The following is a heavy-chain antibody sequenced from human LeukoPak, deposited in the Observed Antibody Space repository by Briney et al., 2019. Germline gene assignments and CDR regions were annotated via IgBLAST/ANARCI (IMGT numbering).Heavy chain of an antibody. D-gene: IGHD2-15*01. CDR3: AKTRGGSPRYHFDY. V-gene: IGHV3-23*01. CDR1: GFTFTNPA. Sequence: GVSLRLSCAASGFTFTNPAMGWVRQAPGKGLEWVSVVSGSGDFIYYGDSVKGRFTISRDNSKNTLYLQMRSLRAEDTALYYCAKTRGGSPRYHFDYWGQGTLVTVSS. J-gene: IGHJ4*02. CDR2: VSGSGDFI.